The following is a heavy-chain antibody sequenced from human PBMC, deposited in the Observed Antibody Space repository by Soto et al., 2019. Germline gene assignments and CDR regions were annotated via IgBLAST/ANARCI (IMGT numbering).Heavy chain of an antibody. CDR3: ARGLKRNYYYYYTDV. CDR1: GGSFXGYY. CDR2: INHSGST. V-gene: IGHV4-34*01. Sequence: SETLSLTCAFYGGSFXGYYWSWIRQPPGKGLEWIGEINHSGSTNYNPSLKSRVTISVDTSKNQFSLKLSSVTAADTAVYYCARGLKRNYYYYYTDVWGKGTTVTVSS. D-gene: IGHD6-25*01. J-gene: IGHJ6*03.